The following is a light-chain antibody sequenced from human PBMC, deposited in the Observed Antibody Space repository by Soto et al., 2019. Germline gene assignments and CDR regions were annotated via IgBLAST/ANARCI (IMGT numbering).Light chain of an antibody. CDR1: QSVLYNANNKNY. CDR3: QQYSSSPAI. J-gene: IGKJ3*01. V-gene: IGKV4-1*01. Sequence: DIVMTQSPDSLAVSLGERATLNCKSSQSVLYNANNKNYLAWYQKKPGQPPKLLIYWASTRESGVPDRVSGSGSGTDFTLTISSLQAEDVAVYYCQQYSSSPAIFGPGTKLDIK. CDR2: WAS.